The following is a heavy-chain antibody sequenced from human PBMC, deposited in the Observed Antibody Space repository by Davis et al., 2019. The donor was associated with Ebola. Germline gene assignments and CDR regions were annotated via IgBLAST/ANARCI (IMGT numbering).Heavy chain of an antibody. CDR2: IYYSGST. J-gene: IGHJ4*02. V-gene: IGHV4-59*11. CDR3: ARGGSSWYIDY. D-gene: IGHD6-13*01. CDR1: GGSISSHY. Sequence: PSETLSLTCTVSGGSISSHYWSWIRQPPGKGLEWIGYIYYSGSTNYNPSLKSRVTISVDTSKNQFSLKLSSVTAADTAVYYCARGGSSWYIDYWGQGTLVTVSS.